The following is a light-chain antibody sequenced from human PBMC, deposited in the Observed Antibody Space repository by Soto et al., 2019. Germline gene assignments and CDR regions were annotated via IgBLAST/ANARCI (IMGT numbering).Light chain of an antibody. CDR2: TAS. Sequence: DIQLTQSPSFLSASVGDRVTITCRASQGISSSLAWDQQKPGKAPKLLISTASTLQSGVPSRFSGSGSGTEFTLTISSLQPEDFATYYCQQLNSYPPLFTFGPGTKVDIK. V-gene: IGKV1-9*01. CDR3: QQLNSYPPLFT. CDR1: QGISSS. J-gene: IGKJ3*01.